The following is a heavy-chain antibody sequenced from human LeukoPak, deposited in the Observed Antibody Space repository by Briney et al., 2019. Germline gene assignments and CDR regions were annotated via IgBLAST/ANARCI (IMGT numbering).Heavy chain of an antibody. CDR2: ISAYNGNT. CDR3: ARGSDYYGSASYPFLF. D-gene: IGHD3-10*01. CDR1: GYTFTSYG. Sequence: AAVKVSCKASGYTFTSYGISWVRQAPGQGLGWMGWISAYNGNTNYAQKFQGRVTITADKSTSTAYMELSSLRSEDTAVYYCARGSDYYGSASYPFLFWGQGTLVTVSS. J-gene: IGHJ4*02. V-gene: IGHV1-18*01.